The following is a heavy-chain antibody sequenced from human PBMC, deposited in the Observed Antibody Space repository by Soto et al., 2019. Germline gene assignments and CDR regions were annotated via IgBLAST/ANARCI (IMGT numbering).Heavy chain of an antibody. CDR2: ISGSGGST. J-gene: IGHJ5*02. Sequence: GGSLRLSCAASGFTFSSYAMSWVRQAPGKGLEWVSAISGSGGSTYYADSVKGRFTISRDNPKNTLYLQMNSLRAEDTAVYYCAKALEPGNWFDPWGQGTLVTVSS. CDR3: AKALEPGNWFDP. CDR1: GFTFSSYA. V-gene: IGHV3-23*01.